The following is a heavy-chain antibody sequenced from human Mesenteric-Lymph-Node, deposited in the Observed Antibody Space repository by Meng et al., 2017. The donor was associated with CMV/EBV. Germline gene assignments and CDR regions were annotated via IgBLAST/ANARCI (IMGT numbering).Heavy chain of an antibody. CDR3: ARGEQLVGYYYYGLDV. CDR1: GGSISSYY. J-gene: IGHJ6*02. CDR2: VSHSGST. Sequence: SETLSLTCSVSGGSISSYYWSWIRQPPGKGLEWIGYVSHSGSTNYNPSLKSRVTISVDTSTNQFSLNLNSVTAADTAVYYCARGEQLVGYYYYGLDVWGQGTTVTVSS. D-gene: IGHD6-6*01. V-gene: IGHV4-59*12.